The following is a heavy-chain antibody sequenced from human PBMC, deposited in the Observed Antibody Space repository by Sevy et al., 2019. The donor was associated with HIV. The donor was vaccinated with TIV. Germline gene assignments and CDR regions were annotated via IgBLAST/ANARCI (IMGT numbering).Heavy chain of an antibody. J-gene: IGHJ4*02. CDR1: GFSLSTSGVG. D-gene: IGHD2-2*02. CDR2: IYWDDDK. V-gene: IGHV2-5*02. CDR3: AHSRWDCTTTSCYTSIDY. Sequence: SGPTLANPTQTLTLTCTFSGFSLSTSGVGVGWIRQPPGKALEWLALIYWDDDKRYSPSLKSRLTITKDTSKNQVVLTMTNMDPVDTATYYFAHSRWDCTTTSCYTSIDYRGQGTLVTVSS.